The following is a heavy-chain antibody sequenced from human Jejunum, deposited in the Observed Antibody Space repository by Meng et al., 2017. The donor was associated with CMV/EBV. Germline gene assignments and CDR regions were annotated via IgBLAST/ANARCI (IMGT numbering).Heavy chain of an antibody. CDR1: GYTFTSYD. J-gene: IGHJ4*02. CDR3: ARRSSNYYGFDS. D-gene: IGHD3-22*01. Sequence: QVQLVQSGAEVKKPGGSVKVSCKASGYTFTSYDINWVRKATGQGLEWMGVLNPTGGFTSYAQKFQGRVTMTRDTSTSTVYMDLSSLKSEDTAIYYCARRSSNYYGFDSWGQGALVTVSS. V-gene: IGHV1-46*01. CDR2: LNPTGGFT.